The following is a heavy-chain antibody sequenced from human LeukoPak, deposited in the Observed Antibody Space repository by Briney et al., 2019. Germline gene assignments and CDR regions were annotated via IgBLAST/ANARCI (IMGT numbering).Heavy chain of an antibody. CDR2: INPNSGST. J-gene: IGHJ3*01. V-gene: IGHV1-2*02. CDR3: ARGCVAGTRSLAAFDV. D-gene: IGHD6-19*01. CDR1: GYTFTDYF. Sequence: PSVKLSCKASGYTFTDYFMHWVRQAPGQGLEWMAWINPNSGSTNFAQKFQGRVTLTRDTSISTAYMELSRLTSDDTAVYYCARGCVAGTRSLAAFDVWGQGTMVTVSP.